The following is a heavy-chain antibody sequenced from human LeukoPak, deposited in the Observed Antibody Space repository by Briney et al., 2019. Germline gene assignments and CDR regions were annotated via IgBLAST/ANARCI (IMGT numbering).Heavy chain of an antibody. J-gene: IGHJ4*02. CDR2: IKSKTDGGTT. D-gene: IGHD4-23*01. V-gene: IGHV3-15*01. CDR1: GFTFSNAW. CDR3: TTAYGGNFVY. Sequence: KSGGSLRLSCAASGFTFSNAWMSWVRQAPGKGLEWVGRIKSKTDGGTTDYAAPVKGRFTISRDDSKNTLYLQMSSLKSEDTAVYYCTTAYGGNFVYRGQGTLVTVSS.